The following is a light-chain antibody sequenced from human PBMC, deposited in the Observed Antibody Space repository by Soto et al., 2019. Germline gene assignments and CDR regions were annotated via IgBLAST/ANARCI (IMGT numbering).Light chain of an antibody. CDR2: DAS. CDR1: QTISSW. CDR3: QQYANLPFT. V-gene: IGKV1-33*01. Sequence: DIQMTQSPSTLSGSVGDRVTITCRASQTISSWLAWYQQKPGKAPKLLICDASNLEPGVPSRFSGSGSGTDFTFTISSLQPEDIATYYCQQYANLPFTFGPGTKVEIK. J-gene: IGKJ3*01.